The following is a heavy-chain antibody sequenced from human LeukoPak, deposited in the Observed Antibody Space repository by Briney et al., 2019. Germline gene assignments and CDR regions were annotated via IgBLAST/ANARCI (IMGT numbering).Heavy chain of an antibody. CDR3: ARAVRSPWYFDY. D-gene: IGHD3-16*01. Sequence: GGSLRLSCAASGFTVSSNYMSWVHQAPGKGLEWVSVIYSGGSTYYADSVKGRFTISRDNSKNTLYLQMNSLRAEDTAVYYCARAVRSPWYFDYWGQGTLVTVSS. CDR1: GFTVSSNY. CDR2: IYSGGST. V-gene: IGHV3-53*01. J-gene: IGHJ4*02.